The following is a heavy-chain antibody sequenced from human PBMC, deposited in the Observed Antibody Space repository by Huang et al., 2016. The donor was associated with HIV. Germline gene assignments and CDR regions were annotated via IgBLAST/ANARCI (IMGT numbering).Heavy chain of an antibody. Sequence: QVQLVQSGAEVKKPGASVKVSCRTSGYTFTDYFVHWVRQAPGQGLQWMGSINPLSGVTNYAQKFQGRVTMNRDTSSRTVYMELNRLRSDDTALYYCARTPYSGSHPDYWGQGTLVTVSS. CDR2: INPLSGVT. D-gene: IGHD2-15*01. CDR1: GYTFTDYF. J-gene: IGHJ4*02. V-gene: IGHV1-2*02. CDR3: ARTPYSGSHPDY.